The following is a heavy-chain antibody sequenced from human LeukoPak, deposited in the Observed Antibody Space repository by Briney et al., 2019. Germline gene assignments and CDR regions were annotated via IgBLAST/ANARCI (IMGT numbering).Heavy chain of an antibody. Sequence: SETLSLTCTVSGYSISSGYYWGWIRQPPGKGLEWIGSMYHSGSTYYNPSLKSRVTVSVDTSKNQFSLKLSSVTAADTAVYYCARVLTMFRGGFDYWGQGTLVTVSS. CDR3: ARVLTMFRGGFDY. J-gene: IGHJ4*02. CDR1: GYSISSGYY. D-gene: IGHD3-10*01. V-gene: IGHV4-38-2*02. CDR2: MYHSGST.